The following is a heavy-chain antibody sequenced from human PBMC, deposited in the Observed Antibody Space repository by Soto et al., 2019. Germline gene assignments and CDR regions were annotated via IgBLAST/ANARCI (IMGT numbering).Heavy chain of an antibody. V-gene: IGHV4-30-2*01. Sequence: AGSWIKQPPGKGLEGIGYIYHSGSPYYNPSLKSRVTISVDRSKNQFSLKLSSVTAADTAVYYCARGRYYDSSGYYRNNWFDPWGQGTLVTVSS. CDR3: ARGRYYDSSGYYRNNWFDP. CDR1: A. J-gene: IGHJ5*02. D-gene: IGHD3-22*01. CDR2: IYHSGSP.